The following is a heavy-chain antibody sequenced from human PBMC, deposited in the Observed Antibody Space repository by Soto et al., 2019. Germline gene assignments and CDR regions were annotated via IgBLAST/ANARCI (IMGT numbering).Heavy chain of an antibody. Sequence: QVQLVQSGAEVKKPGASVKVSCKASGYTFTSYGISWVRQAPGQGLEWMGWINAYNGNTKYAQKLQGRVPMTTDTSNSTAYMELRSLRSDDTAVYYGARDQAMAQFDYWGQGTLVTVSS. J-gene: IGHJ4*02. CDR1: GYTFTSYG. D-gene: IGHD2-8*01. CDR3: ARDQAMAQFDY. V-gene: IGHV1-18*01. CDR2: INAYNGNT.